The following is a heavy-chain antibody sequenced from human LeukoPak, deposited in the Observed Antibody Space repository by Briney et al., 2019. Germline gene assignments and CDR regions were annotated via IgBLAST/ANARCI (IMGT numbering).Heavy chain of an antibody. J-gene: IGHJ4*02. D-gene: IGHD6-25*01. CDR3: AKSVAAADPRYYFDY. V-gene: IGHV4-39*01. CDR2: IYYSGTT. Sequence: PSETLSLTCSVSGGSLSSLSYHWAWIRQPPGRGLEWIGSIYYSGTTYYNPSLESRVTISVDTSKDQFSLKLNSVTAADTAVYYCAKSVAAADPRYYFDYWGQGTLVTVSS. CDR1: GGSLSSLSYH.